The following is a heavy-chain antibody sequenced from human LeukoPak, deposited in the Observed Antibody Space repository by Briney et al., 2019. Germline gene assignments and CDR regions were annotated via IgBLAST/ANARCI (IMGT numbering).Heavy chain of an antibody. D-gene: IGHD2-15*01. Sequence: GGSLRLSCAASGFTVSSNYMSWVRQAPGKGLEWVSVIYSGGSIYYADSVKGRFTISRDNSKNTLYLQMNSLRAEDTAVYYCATSSGVGGGYYYGMDVWGQGTTVTVSS. V-gene: IGHV3-53*01. J-gene: IGHJ6*02. CDR1: GFTVSSNY. CDR2: IYSGGSI. CDR3: ATSSGVGGGYYYGMDV.